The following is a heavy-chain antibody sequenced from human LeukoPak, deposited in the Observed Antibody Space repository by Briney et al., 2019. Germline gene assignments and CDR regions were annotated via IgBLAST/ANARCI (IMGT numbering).Heavy chain of an antibody. Sequence: PGGSLRLSCAASGFTVSRNFMSWVRQAPGKGLEWVSIIYSGGTTYYADSVKGRFTISRDNSKNTLYLQMNNLRTEDTAVYYCARGLSTVTHIMTYWGQGTLVTVSS. CDR3: ARGLSTVTHIMTY. V-gene: IGHV3-66*02. J-gene: IGHJ4*02. CDR2: IYSGGTT. D-gene: IGHD4-17*01. CDR1: GFTVSRNF.